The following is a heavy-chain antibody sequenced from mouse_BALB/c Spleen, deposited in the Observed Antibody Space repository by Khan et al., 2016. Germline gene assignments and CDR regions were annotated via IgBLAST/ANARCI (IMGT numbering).Heavy chain of an antibody. V-gene: IGHV3-2*02. D-gene: IGHD2-14*01. CDR1: GYSITSDYA. J-gene: IGHJ4*01. Sequence: EVKLEESGPGLVKPSQSLSLTCTVTGYSITSDYAWNWIRQFPGNKLEWMGYISYSGSTNYNPSLKSRISITRDTSKNQFFLQLNSVTTEDTATYYCARRYYRYDDALDYWGQGTSVTVSS. CDR3: ARRYYRYDDALDY. CDR2: ISYSGST.